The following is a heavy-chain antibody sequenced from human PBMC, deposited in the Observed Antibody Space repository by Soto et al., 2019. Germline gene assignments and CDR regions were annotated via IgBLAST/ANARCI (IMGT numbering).Heavy chain of an antibody. CDR1: GFTFSSYA. D-gene: IGHD2-15*01. V-gene: IGHV3-23*01. Sequence: EVQLLESGGGLVQPGGSLRLSCAASGFTFSSYAMSWVRQAPGKGLEWVSGIDGSGRNTYYADSVKGRFTISRDNSKNTLSVQMVSLRVEDTALYYCAKDGGSVCSGGTCYFQAADYWGQGTLVTVSS. CDR3: AKDGGSVCSGGTCYFQAADY. J-gene: IGHJ4*02. CDR2: IDGSGRNT.